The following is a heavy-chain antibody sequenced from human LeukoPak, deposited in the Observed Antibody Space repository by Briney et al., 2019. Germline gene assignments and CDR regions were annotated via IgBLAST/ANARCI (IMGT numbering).Heavy chain of an antibody. CDR2: IKQDGSEK. D-gene: IGHD6-6*01. CDR1: GFTFSSYW. V-gene: IGHV3-7*01. CDR3: ARALSLSIAARRVRYYYGMDV. J-gene: IGHJ6*02. Sequence: PGGSLRLSCAASGFTFSSYWMSWVRQAPGKGLEWVANIKQDGSEKYYVDSVKGRFTISRDNAKNSLYLQMNSLRAEDTAVHYCARALSLSIAARRVRYYYGMDVWGQGTTVTVSS.